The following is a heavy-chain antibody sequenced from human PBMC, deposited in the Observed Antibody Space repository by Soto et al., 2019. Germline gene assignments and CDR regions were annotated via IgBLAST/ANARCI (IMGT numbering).Heavy chain of an antibody. V-gene: IGHV1-3*01. CDR3: ARDLGVGAASDY. J-gene: IGHJ4*02. CDR1: GYTFTSYA. CDR2: INAGNGNT. Sequence: QVQLVQSGAEVKKPGASVKVSCKASGYTFTSYAMHWVRQAPGQRLEWMGWINAGNGNTKYSQKFQGRVTITRDTSASTAYMERSSLSSEDTAVYYCARDLGVGAASDYWGQGTLVTVSS. D-gene: IGHD1-26*01.